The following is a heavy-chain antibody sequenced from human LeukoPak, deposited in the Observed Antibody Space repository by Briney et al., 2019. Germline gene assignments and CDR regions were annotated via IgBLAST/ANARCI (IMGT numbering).Heavy chain of an antibody. CDR3: ARLDLWLGSDY. CDR1: GFTFSSAW. J-gene: IGHJ4*02. CDR2: ISGSGGNT. D-gene: IGHD6-19*01. V-gene: IGHV3-23*01. Sequence: GGSLRLSCVASGFTFSSAWMSWVRQAPGKGLEWVSAISGSGGNTYYADSVQGRFTISRDNSKKTLYLQMNSLRAEDTAVYYCARLDLWLGSDYWGQGTLVTVSS.